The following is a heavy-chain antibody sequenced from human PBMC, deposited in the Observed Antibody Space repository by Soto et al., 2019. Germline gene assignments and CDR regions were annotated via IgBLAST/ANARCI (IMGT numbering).Heavy chain of an antibody. D-gene: IGHD1-1*01. CDR3: ARLQRPGTFDY. V-gene: IGHV4-39*01. CDR1: GGSISTSVHY. CDR2: IYNNGDT. Sequence: PSETLSLTCTVSGGSISTSVHYWAWIRQPPGRGLEWMGTIYNNGDTYYNSSLKGQITMFVDTSKNVFSLRLASVTALDTAVYYCARLQRPGTFDYWGLGTLVTVSS. J-gene: IGHJ4*02.